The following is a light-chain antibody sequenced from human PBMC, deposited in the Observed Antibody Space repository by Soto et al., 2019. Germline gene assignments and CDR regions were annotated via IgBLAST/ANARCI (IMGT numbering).Light chain of an antibody. CDR2: ATS. J-gene: IGKJ1*01. V-gene: IGKV1-8*01. Sequence: AIRMTQSPSSLSASTGDRVTITCRASQGISSYLAWFQQKPGRPPKLLMSATSTLQSDVPSRFSGSGSGTDVILTIGCLQYEDLATYYCQQYYTYPWTFGQGTKVEIK. CDR3: QQYYTYPWT. CDR1: QGISSY.